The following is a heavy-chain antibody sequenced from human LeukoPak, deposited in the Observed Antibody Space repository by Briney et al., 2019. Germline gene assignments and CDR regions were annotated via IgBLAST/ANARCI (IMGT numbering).Heavy chain of an antibody. J-gene: IGHJ4*02. CDR2: IYHSGTI. V-gene: IGHV4-38-2*02. Sequence: PSETLSLTCTVSGYSISSGYYWGWIQPPPGKGLEWLASIYHSGTIYYNPSLKSRVTISVDTSKNQFSLKLTSVTAADTAVYYCARGLGRQQLVSPFDYWGQGTLVTVSS. CDR1: GYSISSGYY. CDR3: ARGLGRQQLVSPFDY. D-gene: IGHD6-13*01.